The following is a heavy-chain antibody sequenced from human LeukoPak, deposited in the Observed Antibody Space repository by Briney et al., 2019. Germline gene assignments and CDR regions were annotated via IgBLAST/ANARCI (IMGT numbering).Heavy chain of an antibody. D-gene: IGHD1-26*01. CDR1: GFTFSSYW. CDR2: IKQDGSEK. J-gene: IGHJ5*02. Sequence: GGSLRLSCAASGFTFSSYWMSWVRQAPGKGLEWVANIKQDGSEKYYVDSVKGRFTISRDNAKNSLYLLMNSLRAEDTAVYYCARDRNKWELLRWFDPWGQGTLVTVSS. CDR3: ARDRNKWELLRWFDP. V-gene: IGHV3-7*01.